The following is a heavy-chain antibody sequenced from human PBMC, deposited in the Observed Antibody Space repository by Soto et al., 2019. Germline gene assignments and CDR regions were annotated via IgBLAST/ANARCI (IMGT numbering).Heavy chain of an antibody. Sequence: SETLSLTCTVSGDSISSDDYYWSWIRQPPGKGLEWIGYIYYSGSTYYNPSLKSRVTISIDTSKNQFSLKLSSVTAADTAVYFCARSSGGYFDHGGQGTLVTVS. CDR3: ARSSGGYFDH. CDR2: IYYSGST. V-gene: IGHV4-30-4*01. D-gene: IGHD3-16*01. CDR1: GDSISSDDYY. J-gene: IGHJ4*02.